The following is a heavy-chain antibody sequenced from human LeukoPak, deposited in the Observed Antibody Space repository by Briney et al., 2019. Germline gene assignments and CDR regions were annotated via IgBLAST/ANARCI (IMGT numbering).Heavy chain of an antibody. D-gene: IGHD2-2*01. V-gene: IGHV5-10-1*01. CDR2: IDPSDSYT. CDR1: GYSFTSYW. J-gene: IGHJ4*02. Sequence: GESLKISCKGYGYSFTSYWISWVRQMPGKGLEWMGRIDPSDSYTNYSPSFQGHVTISADKSISTAYLQWSSLKASDTAMYYCARHCSSTSCYGGFDYWGQGTLVTVSS. CDR3: ARHCSSTSCYGGFDY.